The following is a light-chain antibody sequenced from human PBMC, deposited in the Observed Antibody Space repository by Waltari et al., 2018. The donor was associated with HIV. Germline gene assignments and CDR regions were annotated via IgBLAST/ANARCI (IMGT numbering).Light chain of an antibody. Sequence: NFMLTQPHSVSESPGKTVTISCTRSSGSIASNYVQWYQQRPGSSPTTVIYEDNQRPSGFPDRFSGSMTGPSTSASLTISGRKTGNELDYYCSSNDASNPVVFAGGTKLTFL. CDR3: SSNDASNPVV. CDR1: SGSIASNY. V-gene: IGLV6-57*01. CDR2: EDN. J-gene: IGLJ2*01.